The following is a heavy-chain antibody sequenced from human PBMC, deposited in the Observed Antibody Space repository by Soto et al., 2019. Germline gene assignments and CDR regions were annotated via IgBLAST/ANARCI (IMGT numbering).Heavy chain of an antibody. CDR3: KMSYQLLLHNRFHP. D-gene: IGHD2-2*01. CDR1: GYIFTNYD. Sequence: GASVKVSCKASGYIFTNYDINRVRQAPGQGLEWMGWMNPNSGGTDYARKFQGRVTMTRDTSISTAYMELSSLRSEDTAVYYCKMSYQLLLHNRFHPWAQRTLVTVSS. J-gene: IGHJ5*02. CDR2: MNPNSGGT. V-gene: IGHV1-8*01.